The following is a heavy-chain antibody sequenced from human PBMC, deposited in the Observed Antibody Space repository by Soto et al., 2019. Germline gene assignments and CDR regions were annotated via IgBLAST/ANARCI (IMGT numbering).Heavy chain of an antibody. J-gene: IGHJ4*02. D-gene: IGHD4-17*01. CDR2: ISSSSSYT. V-gene: IGHV3-11*06. Sequence: GGSLRLSCAASGFTFSDYYMSWIRQAPGKGLERVSYISSSSSYTKYADSGKGRFTISRDNAKNSLYLQMNSLRAEDTAVYYCAREGSYGDDDYWGQGNLFTVSS. CDR3: AREGSYGDDDY. CDR1: GFTFSDYY.